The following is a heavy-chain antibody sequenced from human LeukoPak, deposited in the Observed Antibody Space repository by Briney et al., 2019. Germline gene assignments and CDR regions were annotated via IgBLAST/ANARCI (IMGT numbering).Heavy chain of an antibody. CDR2: ISSSSSYI. D-gene: IGHD6-13*01. V-gene: IGHV3-21*04. J-gene: IGHJ4*02. CDR3: ARRAYSSSWFVFDY. Sequence: PGGSLRLSCAASGFTFSSYSMNWVRQAPGKGLEWVSSISSSSSYIYYADSVKGRFTISRDNAKNSLYLQMNSLRAEDTALYYCARRAYSSSWFVFDYWGQGTLVTVSS. CDR1: GFTFSSYS.